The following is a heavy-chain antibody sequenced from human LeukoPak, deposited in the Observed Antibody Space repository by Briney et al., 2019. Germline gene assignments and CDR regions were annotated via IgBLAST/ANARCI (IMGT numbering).Heavy chain of an antibody. CDR1: GFTISGYY. CDR2: IHYSGST. V-gene: IGHV4-59*01. J-gene: IGHJ4*02. Sequence: AETLTLTCTVSGFTISGYYWSWIRQPPGKGLEWIGYIHYSGSTNYNPSLKSRVTISVDTSKNQFSLKLSSVTAADTAVYYCARGIAARLRWGQGTMVTVSS. D-gene: IGHD6-6*01. CDR3: ARGIAARLR.